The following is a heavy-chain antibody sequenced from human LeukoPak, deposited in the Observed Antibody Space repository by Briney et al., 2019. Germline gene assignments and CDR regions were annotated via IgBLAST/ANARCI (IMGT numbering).Heavy chain of an antibody. CDR1: GFTFRSYA. Sequence: GGSLRLSCAASGFTFRSYAMSWVRQAPGKGLEWVSGISGSGGSTDYADSVKGRFTISRDNSKNTLNLQMNSLRAEDTALYYCAKFRGYSYGYVPFDYWGQGTLVTVSS. CDR2: ISGSGGST. CDR3: AKFRGYSYGYVPFDY. V-gene: IGHV3-23*01. J-gene: IGHJ4*02. D-gene: IGHD5-18*01.